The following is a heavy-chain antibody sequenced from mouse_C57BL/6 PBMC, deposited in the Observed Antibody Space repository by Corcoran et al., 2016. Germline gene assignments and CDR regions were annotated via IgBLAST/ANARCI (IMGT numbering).Heavy chain of an antibody. CDR3: ARKGASLGWYFDV. J-gene: IGHJ1*03. Sequence: EVQLQQSGPERVKPGASVKISCKASGYTFTDYYMNWVKQSHGKSLEWIGDINPNNGGTSYNQKFKGKATLTVDKSSSTAYMELRSLTSEDSAVYYCARKGASLGWYFDVWGTGTTVTVSS. V-gene: IGHV1-26*01. CDR1: GYTFTDYY. CDR2: INPNNGGT. D-gene: IGHD3-1*01.